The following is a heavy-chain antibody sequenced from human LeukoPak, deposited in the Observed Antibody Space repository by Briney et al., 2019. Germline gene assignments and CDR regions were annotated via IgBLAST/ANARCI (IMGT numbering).Heavy chain of an antibody. CDR2: INKDATIA. D-gene: IGHD3-10*01. J-gene: IGHJ3*02. CDR1: AFSINNFW. V-gene: IGHV3-74*03. CDR3: ARSGIGRAFDI. Sequence: GGSLRLSCAASAFSINNFWMHWVRQGPGKGLEWVSRINKDATIATYADSVKGRFTVSRDNVKNMVYLDMNGLRGDDTAVYYCARSGIGRAFDIWGQGATVTVSS.